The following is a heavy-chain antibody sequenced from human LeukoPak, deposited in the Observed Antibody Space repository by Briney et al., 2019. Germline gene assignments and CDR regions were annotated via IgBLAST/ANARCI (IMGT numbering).Heavy chain of an antibody. J-gene: IGHJ4*02. CDR1: GFTFSSYA. Sequence: GGSLRLSCAASGFTFSSYAMHWVRQAPGKGLEWVAVIWYDGSNKYYADSVKGRFTISRDNSKNTLYLQMNSLRAEDTAVYYCARETYYDSSGYYRGYFDYWGQGTLVTVSS. V-gene: IGHV3-33*08. CDR3: ARETYYDSSGYYRGYFDY. D-gene: IGHD3-22*01. CDR2: IWYDGSNK.